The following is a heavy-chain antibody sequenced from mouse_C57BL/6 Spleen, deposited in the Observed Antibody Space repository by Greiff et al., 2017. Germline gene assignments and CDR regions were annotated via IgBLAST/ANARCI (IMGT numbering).Heavy chain of an antibody. V-gene: IGHV5-6*01. CDR3: ARHETGNAMDY. Sequence: EVKVVESGGDLVKPGGSLKLSCAASGFTFSSYGMSWVRQTPDKRLEWVATISSGGSYTYYPDSVKGRFTISRDNAKNTLYLQMSSLTSEDTAMYYCARHETGNAMDYWGQGTSVTVSS. CDR2: ISSGGSYT. J-gene: IGHJ4*01. CDR1: GFTFSSYG. D-gene: IGHD4-1*01.